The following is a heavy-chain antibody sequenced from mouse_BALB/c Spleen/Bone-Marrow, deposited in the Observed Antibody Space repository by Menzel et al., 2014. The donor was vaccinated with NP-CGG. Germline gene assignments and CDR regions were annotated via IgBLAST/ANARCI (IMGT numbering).Heavy chain of an antibody. V-gene: IGHV3-5*02. CDR1: GISITTGHYR. Sequence: DVHLVESGPGLVKPSQTVSLTCTVTGISITTGHYRWSWIRQFPGNKLEWIGYIYYSGTITYNPSLTSRTTITRDTSKNQFFLEMNSLTAEDTVTYYCARAYYRYAMDYWGQGTSVTVSS. CDR3: ARAYYRYAMDY. D-gene: IGHD2-14*01. CDR2: IYYSGTI. J-gene: IGHJ4*01.